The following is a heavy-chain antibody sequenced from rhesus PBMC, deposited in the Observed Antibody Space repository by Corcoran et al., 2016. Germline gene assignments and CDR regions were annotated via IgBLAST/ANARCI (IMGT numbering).Heavy chain of an antibody. V-gene: IGHV4S14*01. CDR2: IYGSGGSN. J-gene: IGHJ4*01. CDR3: ARGGGYYYFDY. Sequence: QVQLQASGPGVVKPSETLSLTGAVYGASISDRSRGNWIRQSPGEGLGWLVSIYGSGGSNYLTPSLKSRVTLSVDTSKNQFSLKLSSVTAADTAVYYCARGGGYYYFDYWGQGVLVTVSS. CDR1: GASISDRSR. D-gene: IGHD2-27*01.